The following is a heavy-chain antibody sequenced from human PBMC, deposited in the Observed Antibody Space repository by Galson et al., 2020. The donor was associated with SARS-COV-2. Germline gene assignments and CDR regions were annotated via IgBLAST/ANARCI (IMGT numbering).Heavy chain of an antibody. CDR2: IYSEGSST. Sequence: ALHGDSLKISCAVSGFTFSSYWMHWVRQAPGKGLVWVSRIYSEGSSTSYADSVKGRFTISGDNAKNTLYLQMNSLRAEDTAVYYCARGDMGNDYFDYWGQGTLVTVSS. CDR1: GFTFSSYW. D-gene: IGHD7-27*01. CDR3: ARGDMGNDYFDY. V-gene: IGHV3-74*01. J-gene: IGHJ4*02.